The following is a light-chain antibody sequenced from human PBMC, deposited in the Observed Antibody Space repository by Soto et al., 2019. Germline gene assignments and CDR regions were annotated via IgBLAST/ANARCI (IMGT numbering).Light chain of an antibody. CDR1: QSVSSRY. CDR2: GAD. CDR3: QQYGSSHPTT. V-gene: IGKV3-20*01. J-gene: IGKJ5*01. Sequence: EIVLTQSPGTLSLSPGERATLSCRASQSVSSRYLAWYQQKPGQAPRLLIYGADIRAIGIPDRFSGSGSGTDFTLTISRLEPEDFAVYYCQQYGSSHPTTFGRGTRLEIK.